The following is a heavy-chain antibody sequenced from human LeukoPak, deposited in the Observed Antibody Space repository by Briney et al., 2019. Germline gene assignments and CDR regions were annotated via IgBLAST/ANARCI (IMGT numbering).Heavy chain of an antibody. CDR1: GDSVSSNSAA. CDR3: ARTSYYDSSGSYRDAFDI. Sequence: SQTLSLTCAISGDSVSSNSAAWNWIRQSPSRGLEWLGRTYYRSKWYNDYAVSVKSRIAINPDTSKNQFSLQLNSVTPEDTAVYFCARTSYYDSSGSYRDAFDIWAQGTVVSVSS. J-gene: IGHJ3*02. CDR2: TYYRSKWYN. V-gene: IGHV6-1*01. D-gene: IGHD3-22*01.